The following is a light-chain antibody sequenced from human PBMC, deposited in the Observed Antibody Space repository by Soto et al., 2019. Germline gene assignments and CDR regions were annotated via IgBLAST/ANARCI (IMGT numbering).Light chain of an antibody. V-gene: IGKV3-20*01. CDR2: GAS. J-gene: IGKJ1*01. CDR1: QSVSSSY. CDR3: QQYGSSPAT. Sequence: EIVLTQSPGTLSLSPGERATLSCRASQSVSSSYLAWYQQKPGQAPRLLIYGASSRAIGIPDRFSGSGSGTDFTLTISRLEPEDFAVYYCQQYGSSPATLGQGTKVDIK.